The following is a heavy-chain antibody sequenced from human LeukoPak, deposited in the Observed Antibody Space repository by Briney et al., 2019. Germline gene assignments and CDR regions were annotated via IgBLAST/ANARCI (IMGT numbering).Heavy chain of an antibody. V-gene: IGHV3-20*04. Sequence: GGYLRLSCAASGFTFDDYGMSWVRQAPGKGLEWVSGINWNGGSTGYADSVKGRFTISRDNAKNSLYLQMNSLRAEDTALYYCARGVGYGGNAVNDYWGQGTLVTVSS. CDR3: ARGVGYGGNAVNDY. J-gene: IGHJ4*02. CDR2: INWNGGST. D-gene: IGHD4-23*01. CDR1: GFTFDDYG.